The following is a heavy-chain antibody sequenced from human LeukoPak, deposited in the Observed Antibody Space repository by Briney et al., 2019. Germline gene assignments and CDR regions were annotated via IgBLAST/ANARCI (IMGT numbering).Heavy chain of an antibody. V-gene: IGHV3-53*01. J-gene: IGHJ4*02. CDR2: IYSGGNT. CDR1: GFTVSSNY. Sequence: PGGSLRLSCAASGFTVSSNYMSWVRQAPGKGLEWVSVIYSGGNTYYADSVKGRFTISRDNSKNTLYLQMNSLRAEDTAVYYCARCGSGWDFDYWGQGTLVTVSS. CDR3: ARCGSGWDFDY. D-gene: IGHD6-19*01.